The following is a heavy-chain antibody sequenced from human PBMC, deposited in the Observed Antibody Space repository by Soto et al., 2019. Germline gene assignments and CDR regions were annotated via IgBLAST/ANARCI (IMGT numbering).Heavy chain of an antibody. CDR3: ATTMVRGVMFY. J-gene: IGHJ4*02. D-gene: IGHD3-10*01. Sequence: PSETLSLTCTVSGGSISSGGYYWSWIRQHPGKGLEWIGYIYHSGSTYYNPSLKSRVTISVDKSKNQFSVKLSSVTAADTAVYYCATTMVRGVMFYWGQGTLVTVSS. V-gene: IGHV4-31*09. CDR1: GGSISSGGYY. CDR2: IYHSGST.